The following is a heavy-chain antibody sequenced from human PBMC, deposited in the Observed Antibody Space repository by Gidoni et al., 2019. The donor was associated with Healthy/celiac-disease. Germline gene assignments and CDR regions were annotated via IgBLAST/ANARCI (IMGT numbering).Heavy chain of an antibody. V-gene: IGHV3-9*01. CDR3: AKVRNLYSSGWYFDY. D-gene: IGHD6-19*01. Sequence: EVQLVESGGGLVQPGRSLRLSCSASGLTFDAYAMHWVRQAPGTGLECVSGMSWNSSNIGYSDSVKGRFTISRDNAKNSLYLQMNSLRAEDTALYYCAKVRNLYSSGWYFDYWGQGTLVTVSS. J-gene: IGHJ4*02. CDR1: GLTFDAYA. CDR2: MSWNSSNI.